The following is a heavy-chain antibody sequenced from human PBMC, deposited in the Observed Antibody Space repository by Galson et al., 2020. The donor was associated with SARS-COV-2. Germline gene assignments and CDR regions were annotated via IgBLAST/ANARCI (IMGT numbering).Heavy chain of an antibody. V-gene: IGHV4-31*03. Sequence: SETLSLTCTVSGGSISVGTYYWSWLRQHPGKGLDWIGYIHYSGSTYYNPSLESRVSISLDTSKSQLSLKLSSVTAADTAMYYCARRIEMGATIWFDPWGQGTLVTVSS. CDR2: IHYSGST. J-gene: IGHJ5*02. CDR3: ARRIEMGATIWFDP. CDR1: GGSISVGTYY.